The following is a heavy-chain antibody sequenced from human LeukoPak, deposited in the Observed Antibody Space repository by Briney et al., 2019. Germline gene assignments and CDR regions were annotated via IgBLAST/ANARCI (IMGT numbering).Heavy chain of an antibody. D-gene: IGHD3-9*01. CDR1: GFTFSSYS. V-gene: IGHV3-21*01. CDR3: ARVSVGYDILTGSNG. CDR2: ISSSRSYI. J-gene: IGHJ4*02. Sequence: GGSLRLSCAASGFTFSSYSMNWVRQAPGKGLEWVSSISSSRSYIYYADSVKGRFTISRDNAKNSLYLQMNSLRAEDTAVYYCARVSVGYDILTGSNGWGQGTLVTVSS.